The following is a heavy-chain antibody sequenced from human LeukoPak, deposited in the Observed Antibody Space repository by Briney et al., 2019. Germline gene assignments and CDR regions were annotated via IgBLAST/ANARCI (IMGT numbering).Heavy chain of an antibody. J-gene: IGHJ6*03. CDR2: ISAYNGNT. CDR3: ARVHLDWNYLGLLDYYYYMDV. CDR1: GYTFTSYG. D-gene: IGHD1-7*01. Sequence: ASVKVSCKASGYTFTSYGISWVRQAPGQGLEWMGWISAYNGNTNYAQKLQGRVTMTTDTSTSTAYMELRSLRSDDTAVYYCARVHLDWNYLGLLDYYYYMDVWGKGTTVTVSS. V-gene: IGHV1-18*01.